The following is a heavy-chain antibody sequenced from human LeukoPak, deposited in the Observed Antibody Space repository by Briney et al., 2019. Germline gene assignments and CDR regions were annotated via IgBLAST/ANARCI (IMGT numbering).Heavy chain of an antibody. CDR2: ISGSGGST. Sequence: GGTLRLSCAASGFTFSSYGMNWVRQGPGKGLEWVSAISGSGGSTYYADSVKGRFTISRDNSKNTLYLQMNSLRAEDTAVYYCVLYGDYESPDGFDIWGQGTMVAVSS. V-gene: IGHV3-23*01. CDR1: GFTFSSYG. D-gene: IGHD4-17*01. CDR3: VLYGDYESPDGFDI. J-gene: IGHJ3*02.